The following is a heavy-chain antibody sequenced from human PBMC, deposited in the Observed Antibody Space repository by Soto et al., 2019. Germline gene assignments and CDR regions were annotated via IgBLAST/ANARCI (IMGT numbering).Heavy chain of an antibody. CDR3: AVRGMSQSYRHCSGGSCGLKDV. V-gene: IGHV3-48*01. Sequence: GGSLRLSCAASGFTFSSYSMNWVRQAPGKGLEWVSYISSSSSTIYYADSVKGRFTISRDNSKNTLYLQMNSLRAEDTAVYYCAVRGMSQSYRHCSGGSCGLKDVWGQGTTVTVSS. CDR1: GFTFSSYS. D-gene: IGHD2-15*01. J-gene: IGHJ6*02. CDR2: ISSSSSTI.